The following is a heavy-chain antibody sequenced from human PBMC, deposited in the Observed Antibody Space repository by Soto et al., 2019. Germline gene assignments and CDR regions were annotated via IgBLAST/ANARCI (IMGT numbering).Heavy chain of an antibody. D-gene: IGHD2-2*01. CDR1: LVSISSGNW. CDR3: ATKNVPPPWNY. Sequence: QVQLQESGPGLVEPSGTLSLTCSVSLVSISSGNWWSWVRQPPRRGLEYIGEISHSGTTNYNPSHESRLAISLDASHTQCALKLTDVIAADTAVYYCATKNVPPPWNYWGQGTLVIVSS. CDR2: ISHSGTT. J-gene: IGHJ4*02. V-gene: IGHV4-4*02.